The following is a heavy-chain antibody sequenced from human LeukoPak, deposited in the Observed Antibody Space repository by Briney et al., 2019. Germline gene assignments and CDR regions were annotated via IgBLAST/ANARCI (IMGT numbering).Heavy chain of an antibody. Sequence: GGSLRLSCTVSGFTVSSNSMSWVRQAPGKGLEWVSSISSSSSYIYYADSVKGRFTISRDNAKNSLYLQMNSLRAEDTAVYYCARDHTRYGLSAFDIWGQGTMVTVSS. CDR3: ARDHTRYGLSAFDI. V-gene: IGHV3-21*01. CDR1: GFTVSSNS. D-gene: IGHD5-18*01. CDR2: ISSSSSYI. J-gene: IGHJ3*02.